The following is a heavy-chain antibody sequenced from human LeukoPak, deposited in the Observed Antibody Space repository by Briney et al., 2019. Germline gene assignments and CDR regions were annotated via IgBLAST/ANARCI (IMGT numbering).Heavy chain of an antibody. V-gene: IGHV4-39*01. CDR1: GFTFSSYA. CDR3: ARQIAAVKYFQH. Sequence: GSLRLSCAASGFTFSSYAMSWVRQPPGKGLEWIGSIYYSGSTYYNPSLKSRVTISVDTSKNQFSLKLSSVTAADTAVYYCARQIAAVKYFQHWGQGTLVTVSS. CDR2: IYYSGST. J-gene: IGHJ1*01. D-gene: IGHD6-25*01.